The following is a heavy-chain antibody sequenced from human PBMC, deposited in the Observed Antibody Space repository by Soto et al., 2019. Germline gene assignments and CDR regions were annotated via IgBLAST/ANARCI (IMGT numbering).Heavy chain of an antibody. J-gene: IGHJ3*02. V-gene: IGHV3-48*01. CDR1: GFTFSSYS. CDR2: ISSSSSTI. Sequence: GGSLSLSCAASGFTFSSYSMNWVRQAPGKGLEWVSYISSSSSTIYYADSVKGRFTISRDNAKNSLYLQMNSLRAEDTAVYYCARDPGGFYGSGSYYNDAFDIWGQGTMVTVSS. CDR3: ARDPGGFYGSGSYYNDAFDI. D-gene: IGHD3-10*01.